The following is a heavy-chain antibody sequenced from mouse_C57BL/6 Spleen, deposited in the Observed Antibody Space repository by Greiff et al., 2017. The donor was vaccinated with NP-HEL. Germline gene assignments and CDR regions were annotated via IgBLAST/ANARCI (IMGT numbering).Heavy chain of an antibody. Sequence: EVKLEESGEGLVKPGGSLKLSCAASGFTFSSYAMSWVRQTPEKRLEWVAYISSGGDYIYYADTVKGRFTISRDNARNTLYLQMSSLKSEDTAMYYCTRDYDYGYYYAMDYWGQGTSVTVSS. D-gene: IGHD2-4*01. V-gene: IGHV5-9-1*02. CDR3: TRDYDYGYYYAMDY. J-gene: IGHJ4*01. CDR1: GFTFSSYA. CDR2: ISSGGDYI.